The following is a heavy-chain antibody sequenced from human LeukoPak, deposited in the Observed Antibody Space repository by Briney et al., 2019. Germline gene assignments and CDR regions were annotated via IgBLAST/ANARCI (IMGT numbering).Heavy chain of an antibody. CDR3: ARGGYDSSGYHDNYFDY. D-gene: IGHD3-22*01. J-gene: IGHJ4*02. V-gene: IGHV4-59*01. Sequence: SETLSPTCTVSGGSISSYYWNWIRQPPGKGLEWIGRVFYSRSTNYNPSLKSRVTTSVDTSKNQFSLKLSSVTAADTAVYYCARGGYDSSGYHDNYFDYWGQGTLVTVSS. CDR1: GGSISSYY. CDR2: VFYSRST.